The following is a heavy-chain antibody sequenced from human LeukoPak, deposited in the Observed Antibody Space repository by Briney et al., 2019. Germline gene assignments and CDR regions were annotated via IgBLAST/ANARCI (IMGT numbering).Heavy chain of an antibody. CDR3: AKEVYRQGYGGIMDV. Sequence: PGGSLRLSCAASGFTSSSYGMHWVRQAPGKGLEWVAFIRYDGINEYYGDSVKGRFTISRDNSKDTLYLQMHSLRTEDTAVYYCAKEVYRQGYGGIMDVWGKGTTVTVSS. CDR1: GFTSSSYG. D-gene: IGHD5-18*01. CDR2: IRYDGINE. V-gene: IGHV3-30*02. J-gene: IGHJ6*03.